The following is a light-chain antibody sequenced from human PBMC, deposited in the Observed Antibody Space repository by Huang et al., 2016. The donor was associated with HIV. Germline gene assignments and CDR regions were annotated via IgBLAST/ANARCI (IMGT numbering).Light chain of an antibody. Sequence: EIVMTQSPATLSVSPGERATLSCRASQGVSNNIAWYQQKPGHTPRLLIHGASTMATGIAAKFSGRASGTDFTLTITSLPPEDSAVYYCQHYNNWPPWTFGPGTQVEI. CDR1: QGVSNN. CDR2: GAS. J-gene: IGKJ1*01. CDR3: QHYNNWPPWT. V-gene: IGKV3D-15*01.